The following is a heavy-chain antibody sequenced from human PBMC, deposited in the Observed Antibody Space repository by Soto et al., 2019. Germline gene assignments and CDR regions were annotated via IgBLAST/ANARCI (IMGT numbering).Heavy chain of an antibody. CDR3: AREAMATIQGPYYYGMDV. CDR1: GGTFSSYA. Sequence: QVQLVQSGAAVKKPGSSVKVSCKASGGTFSSYAISWVRQAPGQGLEWMGGIIPIFGTANYAQKFQGRVTITADESTSTAYMELSSLRSEDTAVYYCAREAMATIQGPYYYGMDVWGQGTTVTVSS. V-gene: IGHV1-69*12. CDR2: IIPIFGTA. D-gene: IGHD5-12*01. J-gene: IGHJ6*02.